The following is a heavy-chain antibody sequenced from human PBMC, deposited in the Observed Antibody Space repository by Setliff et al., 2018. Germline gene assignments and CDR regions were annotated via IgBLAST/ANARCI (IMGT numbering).Heavy chain of an antibody. CDR1: GYTFTAYY. V-gene: IGHV1-2*06. D-gene: IGHD3-9*01. Sequence: ASVKVSCKASGYTFTAYYMHWVRQAPGQGLEWMGRINPKSGDTDYAQTFQGRVTITADRTTYTAYLELTSLTLEDTAVYYCATSPKKVTGSDYYNYYMDVWGKGTTVTVSS. CDR2: INPKSGDT. CDR3: ATSPKKVTGSDYYNYYMDV. J-gene: IGHJ6*03.